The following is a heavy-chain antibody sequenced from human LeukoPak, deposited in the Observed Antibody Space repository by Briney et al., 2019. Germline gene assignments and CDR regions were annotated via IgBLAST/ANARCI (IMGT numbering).Heavy chain of an antibody. CDR2: IYYSGDS. J-gene: IGHJ4*02. D-gene: IGHD3-10*01. Sequence: SETLSLTCTVSGGSVSSSSYYWGWIRQPPGKGLEWIGSIYYSGDSYYNPSLKSRVTIFVDTSKSQFSLRLSSVTAADTAVYYCASTMVRGVTVTDYWGQGTLVTVSS. CDR1: GGSVSSSSYY. V-gene: IGHV4-39*01. CDR3: ASTMVRGVTVTDY.